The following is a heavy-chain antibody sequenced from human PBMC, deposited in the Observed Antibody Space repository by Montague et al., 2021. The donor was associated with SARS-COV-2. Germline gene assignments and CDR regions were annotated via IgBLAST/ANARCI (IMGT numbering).Heavy chain of an antibody. CDR1: GGSFSGYY. V-gene: IGHV4-34*01. CDR2: INHSGST. CDR3: ARRGYSYYYYGMDV. D-gene: IGHD5-24*01. J-gene: IGHJ6*02. Sequence: SETLSLTCAVYGGSFSGYYWSWIRQPPGKGLEWIGEINHSGSTNYNPSIKSRVTISVDTSKNRFSLKLSSVTAADTAVYYCARRGYSYYYYGMDVWGQGTTVTVSS.